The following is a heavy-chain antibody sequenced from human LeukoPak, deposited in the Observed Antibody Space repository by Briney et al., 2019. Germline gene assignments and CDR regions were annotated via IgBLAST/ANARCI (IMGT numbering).Heavy chain of an antibody. CDR3: ARVSSSWYQDWYFDL. J-gene: IGHJ2*01. CDR1: GGSFSGYY. D-gene: IGHD6-13*01. V-gene: IGHV4-34*10. CDR2: INHSGSI. Sequence: SETLSLTCAVYGGSFSGYYWSWIRQPPGKGLEWIGEINHSGSINYNPSLKSRITMSVDTSKNQFSLKLSSVTAADTAVYYCARVSSSWYQDWYFDLWGRGTLVTVSS.